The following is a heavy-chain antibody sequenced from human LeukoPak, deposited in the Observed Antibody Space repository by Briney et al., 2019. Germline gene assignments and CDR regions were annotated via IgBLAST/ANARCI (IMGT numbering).Heavy chain of an antibody. CDR2: IYYSGST. D-gene: IGHD6-19*01. CDR1: GGSISSGGYY. CDR3: AREDIAVALDI. Sequence: SETLSLTCTVSGGSISSGGYYWSWIRQHPGKGLEWIGYIYYSGSTYYNPSLKSRVTISVNTSKNQFSLKLSSVTAADTAVYYCAREDIAVALDIWGQGTMVTVSS. J-gene: IGHJ3*02. V-gene: IGHV4-31*03.